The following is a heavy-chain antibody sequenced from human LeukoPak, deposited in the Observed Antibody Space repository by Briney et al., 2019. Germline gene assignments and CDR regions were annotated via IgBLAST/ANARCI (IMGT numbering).Heavy chain of an antibody. D-gene: IGHD6-13*01. Sequence: TLSLTCTVSGGSISTIPLYWGWIRQPPGKGLEWLALIYWNDDKRYSPSLKSRLTITKDTSKNQVVLTMTNMDPVDTATYYCAHMLKAAAGRWVYWGQGTLVTVSS. V-gene: IGHV2-5*01. J-gene: IGHJ4*02. CDR2: IYWNDDK. CDR1: GGSISTIPLY. CDR3: AHMLKAAAGRWVY.